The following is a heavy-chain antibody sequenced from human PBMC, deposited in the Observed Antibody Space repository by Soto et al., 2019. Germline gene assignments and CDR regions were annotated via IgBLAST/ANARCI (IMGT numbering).Heavy chain of an antibody. CDR3: AHSGYDILTGYVWFDP. CDR1: GFSLSTSGVG. D-gene: IGHD3-9*01. V-gene: IGHV2-5*02. CDR2: IYWDDDK. J-gene: IGHJ5*02. Sequence: QITLKESSPPLVKPTQTLTLTCTFSGFSLSTSGVGVGWIRQPPGKALEWLALIYWDDDKRYSPSLKSRLTITKDTSKNQVVLTMTNMDPVDTATYYCAHSGYDILTGYVWFDPWGQGTLVTVSS.